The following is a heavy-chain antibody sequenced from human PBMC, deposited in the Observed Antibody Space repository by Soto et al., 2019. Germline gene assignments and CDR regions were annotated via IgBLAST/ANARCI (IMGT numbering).Heavy chain of an antibody. CDR3: ARVSQLEWYYYYMDV. CDR1: GFTFSSYW. CDR2: INSDGSST. Sequence: PGVPLRLSFAASGFTFSSYWMHWVRQAPGKGLVWVSRINSDGSSTSYADSVKGRFTISRDNAKNTLYLQMNSLRAEDTAVYYCARVSQLEWYYYYMDVWGKGTTVTVSS. V-gene: IGHV3-74*01. J-gene: IGHJ6*03. D-gene: IGHD6-6*01.